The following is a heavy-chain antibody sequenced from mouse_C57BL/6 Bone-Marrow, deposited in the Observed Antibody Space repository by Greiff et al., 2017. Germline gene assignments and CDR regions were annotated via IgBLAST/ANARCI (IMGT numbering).Heavy chain of an antibody. CDR1: GYTFTSYG. Sequence: QVQLQQSGAELARPGASVKLSCKASGYTFTSYGISWVKQRTGQGLEWIGEIYPRSGNTYYNEKFKGKATLTADKSSSTAYMELRSLTSEDSAVYFCAGGSMVTSAWFAYWGQGTLVTVSA. J-gene: IGHJ3*01. D-gene: IGHD2-2*01. CDR3: AGGSMVTSAWFAY. V-gene: IGHV1-81*01. CDR2: IYPRSGNT.